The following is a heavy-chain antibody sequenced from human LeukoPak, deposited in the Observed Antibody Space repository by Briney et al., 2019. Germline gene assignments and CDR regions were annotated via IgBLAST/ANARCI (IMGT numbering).Heavy chain of an antibody. CDR2: IYYSGST. D-gene: IGHD1-26*01. J-gene: IGHJ6*02. V-gene: IGHV4-59*01. CDR3: ARDRARVGASVYYYYGMDV. Sequence: SETLSLTCTVCGGSISSYYWSWIRQPPGKGLEWIGYIYYSGSTNYNPSLKSRVTISVDTSKNQFSLKLSSVTAADTAVYYCARDRARVGASVYYYYGMDVWAKGPRSPSP. CDR1: GGSISSYY.